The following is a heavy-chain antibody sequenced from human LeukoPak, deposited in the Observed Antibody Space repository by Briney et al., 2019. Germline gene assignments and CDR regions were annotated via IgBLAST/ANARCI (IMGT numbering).Heavy chain of an antibody. CDR3: ARSEDYYDGSGYYYPGAFDI. CDR1: GYTFTGYY. D-gene: IGHD3-22*01. V-gene: IGHV1-2*02. CDR2: INPNSGGT. Sequence: ASVKVSCKASGYTFTGYYMHWVRQAPGQGLEWMGWINPNSGGTNYAQKFQGRVTMTRDTSISTAYMELSRLRSDDTAVYYCARSEDYYDGSGYYYPGAFDIWGQGTMVTVSS. J-gene: IGHJ3*02.